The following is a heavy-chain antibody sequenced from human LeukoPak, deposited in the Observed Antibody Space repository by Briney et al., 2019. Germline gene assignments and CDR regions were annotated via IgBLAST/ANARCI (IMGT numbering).Heavy chain of an antibody. CDR3: ARDSSGYYRYFDL. CDR2: IYSGGST. Sequence: GGSLRLSCAASGFTVSSNYMSWVRQAPGKGLEWVSVIYSGGSTYYADSVKGRFTISRDNSTNTLYLQMNSLRAEDTAVYYCARDSSGYYRYFDLWGRGTLVTVSS. CDR1: GFTVSSNY. D-gene: IGHD3-22*01. J-gene: IGHJ2*01. V-gene: IGHV3-53*01.